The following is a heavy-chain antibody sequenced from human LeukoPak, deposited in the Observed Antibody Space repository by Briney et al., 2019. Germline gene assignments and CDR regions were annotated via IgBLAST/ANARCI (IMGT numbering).Heavy chain of an antibody. CDR2: ISSSSNYL. J-gene: IGHJ5*02. Sequence: ETLSLTCTVSGGSISSGGYYWSWVRQAPGKGLEWVSFISSSSNYLYYADSVKGRFTISRDNAKNSLYLQMNSLRAEDTAVYYCARDVAARPRWFAPWGQGTLVTVSS. CDR1: GGSISSGGYY. CDR3: ARDVAARPRWFAP. D-gene: IGHD6-6*01. V-gene: IGHV3-21*01.